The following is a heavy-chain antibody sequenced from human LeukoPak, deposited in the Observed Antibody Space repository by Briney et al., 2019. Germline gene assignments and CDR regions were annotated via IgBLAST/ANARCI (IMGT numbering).Heavy chain of an antibody. CDR2: INRDGSST. Sequence: GGSLRLSCAASGIIFSNYWMHWVRQAPGKGLVWVSRINRDGSSTSYADSVKGRFTISRDNAKNTLYLQMNSLRAEDTAVYYCAREGRWLQFSWFDPWGQGTLVTVSS. CDR1: GIIFSNYW. V-gene: IGHV3-74*01. J-gene: IGHJ5*02. CDR3: AREGRWLQFSWFDP. D-gene: IGHD5-24*01.